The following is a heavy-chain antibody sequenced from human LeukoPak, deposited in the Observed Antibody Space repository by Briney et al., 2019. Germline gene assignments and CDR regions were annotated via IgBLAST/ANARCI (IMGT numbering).Heavy chain of an antibody. CDR1: GFTFSSYA. J-gene: IGHJ4*02. V-gene: IGHV3-23*01. CDR3: AKDRTMVRGVSMYYFDY. Sequence: GGSLRLSCAASGFTFSSYAMSWVRQAPGKGLEWVSAISGSGGSTYYADSVKGRFTISRDNSKNTLYLQMNSLRAEDTAVYYCAKDRTMVRGVSMYYFDYWGQGTLATVSS. CDR2: ISGSGGST. D-gene: IGHD3-10*01.